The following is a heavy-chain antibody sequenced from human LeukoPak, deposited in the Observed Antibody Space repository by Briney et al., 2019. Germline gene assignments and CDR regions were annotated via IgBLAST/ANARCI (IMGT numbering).Heavy chain of an antibody. D-gene: IGHD1-26*01. V-gene: IGHV3-23*01. Sequence: PGGSLRLSCAASGFTFSSYAMGWVRQAPGKWLEWVSVISGSGGSTYYADSVKGRFTISRDNSKNTLYMQMNSLRAEDTAVYYCAKDRVGSTHFDYWGQGTLVTVSS. CDR1: GFTFSSYA. J-gene: IGHJ4*02. CDR3: AKDRVGSTHFDY. CDR2: ISGSGGST.